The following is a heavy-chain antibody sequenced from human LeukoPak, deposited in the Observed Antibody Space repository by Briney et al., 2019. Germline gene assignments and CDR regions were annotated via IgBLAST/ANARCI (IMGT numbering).Heavy chain of an antibody. Sequence: PGGSLRLSCAASGFTFNKYAMTWVRQAPGKGLEWVSYISSSSSTIYYADSVKGRFTISRDNSKNTLYLQMNSLRAEDTAVYYCARSKGYSSSSGGNAFDIWGQGTMVTVSS. CDR3: ARSKGYSSSSGGNAFDI. CDR1: GFTFNKYA. J-gene: IGHJ3*02. CDR2: ISSSSSTI. D-gene: IGHD6-6*01. V-gene: IGHV3-48*01.